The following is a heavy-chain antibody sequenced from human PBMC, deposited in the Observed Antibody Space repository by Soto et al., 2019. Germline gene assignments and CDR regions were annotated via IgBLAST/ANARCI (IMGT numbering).Heavy chain of an antibody. D-gene: IGHD1-26*01. CDR2: ISAYNDST. Sequence: ASVKVSCKASGYTFTSYGISWVRQAPGQGLEWMGWISAYNDSTNYAQKLQGRVTMTTDTSTSTAYMELRSLRSDDTAVYYCARVNSGSSIYYYYYGMDVWGQGTTVTV. CDR1: GYTFTSYG. V-gene: IGHV1-18*01. J-gene: IGHJ6*02. CDR3: ARVNSGSSIYYYYYGMDV.